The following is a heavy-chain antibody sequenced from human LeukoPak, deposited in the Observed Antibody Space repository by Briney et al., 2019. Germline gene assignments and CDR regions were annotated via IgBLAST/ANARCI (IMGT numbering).Heavy chain of an antibody. D-gene: IGHD2-2*01. CDR3: AKVGVVVPAAMLFYYYYMDV. Sequence: GGSLRLSCAASGFTFSSYGMNWVRQAPGKGLEWVSGISGSGGSTDYVDSVKGRFTISRDNSKNTLYLQMNSLRAEDTAVYYCAKVGVVVPAAMLFYYYYMDVWGKGTTVTISS. J-gene: IGHJ6*03. CDR2: ISGSGGST. V-gene: IGHV3-23*01. CDR1: GFTFSSYG.